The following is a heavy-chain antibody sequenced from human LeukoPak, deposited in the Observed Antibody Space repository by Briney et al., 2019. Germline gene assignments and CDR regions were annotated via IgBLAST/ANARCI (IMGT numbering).Heavy chain of an antibody. J-gene: IGHJ5*02. CDR2: ISAYNGKT. D-gene: IGHD3-9*01. Sequence: GASVNVSCKASGYTFTTYGLSWVRQAPGQGIEWMGWISAYNGKTCYAQKFQGRVTMTTDTSTSTAYMELRSLSSDDTAMYYCAREGKFYDILTGYSTAANWFDPWGQGTLVTVSS. CDR1: GYTFTTYG. V-gene: IGHV1-18*01. CDR3: AREGKFYDILTGYSTAANWFDP.